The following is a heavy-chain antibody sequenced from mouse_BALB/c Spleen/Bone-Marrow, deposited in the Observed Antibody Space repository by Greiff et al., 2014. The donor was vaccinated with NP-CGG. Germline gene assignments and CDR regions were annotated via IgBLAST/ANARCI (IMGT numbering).Heavy chain of an antibody. Sequence: VQLQQSGPERVKPGASVKISCKASGYSFTGYYMHWVKQSHGNSLDWIGYIYPYNGVSSYNQKFKGKATLTVDKSSSTAYMELRSLTSDDSAVYYCESRGEYFDVWGAGTTVTVSS. J-gene: IGHJ1*01. CDR1: GYSFTGYY. CDR2: IYPYNGVS. V-gene: IGHV1-31*01. CDR3: ESRGEYFDV.